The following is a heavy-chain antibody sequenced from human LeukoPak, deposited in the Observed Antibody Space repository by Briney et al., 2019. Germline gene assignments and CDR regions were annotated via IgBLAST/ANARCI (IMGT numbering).Heavy chain of an antibody. Sequence: GGSLRLSCAASGFTFSKYGVHWVRQAPGKGLEWVAVISYDGNNKYYADSVKGRFSISRDNSESTLYLQMNSLRAEDTAVYYCGGGWYFFDYWGQGTLVTVSS. CDR3: GGGWYFFDY. D-gene: IGHD6-19*01. CDR2: ISYDGNNK. J-gene: IGHJ4*02. CDR1: GFTFSKYG. V-gene: IGHV3-30*03.